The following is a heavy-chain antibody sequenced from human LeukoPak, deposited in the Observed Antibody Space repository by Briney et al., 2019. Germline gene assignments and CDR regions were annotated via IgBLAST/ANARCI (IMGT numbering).Heavy chain of an antibody. CDR1: GFTFSSYA. V-gene: IGHV1-2*06. CDR2: INPNSGGT. J-gene: IGHJ5*02. Sequence: GGSLRLSCAASGFTFSSYAMHWVRQAPGQGLEWMGRINPNSGGTNYAQKFQGRVTMTRDTSISTAYMELSRLRSDDTAVYYCARAPSDPWGQGTLVTVSS. CDR3: ARAPSDP.